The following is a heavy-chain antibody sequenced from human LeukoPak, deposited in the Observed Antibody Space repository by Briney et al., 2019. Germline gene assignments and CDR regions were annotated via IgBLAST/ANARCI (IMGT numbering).Heavy chain of an antibody. J-gene: IGHJ4*02. Sequence: PSETLSLTCSVSGGSISSYYWSWIRQPPGKGLEWIGYIYYSGSTKYNPSLKSRVTISVDTSKNQFSLKLSSVTAADTAVYYCARDRPYYFGSGSYYDGFDSWGQGTLVTVSS. CDR1: GGSISSYY. D-gene: IGHD3-10*01. V-gene: IGHV4-59*01. CDR2: IYYSGST. CDR3: ARDRPYYFGSGSYYDGFDS.